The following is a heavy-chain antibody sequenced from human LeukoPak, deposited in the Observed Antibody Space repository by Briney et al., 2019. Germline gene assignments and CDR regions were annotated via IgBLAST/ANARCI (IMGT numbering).Heavy chain of an antibody. J-gene: IGHJ6*03. V-gene: IGHV1-69*13. Sequence: ASVKVSCKASGGTFSSYAISWVRQAPGQGLEWMGGIIPIFGTANYAQKFQGRVTITADESTSTAYMELSSLRSEDTAVYYCARDVRTVVTLSYYMDVWGKGTTVTVSS. CDR1: GGTFSSYA. CDR2: IIPIFGTA. CDR3: ARDVRTVVTLSYYMDV. D-gene: IGHD4-23*01.